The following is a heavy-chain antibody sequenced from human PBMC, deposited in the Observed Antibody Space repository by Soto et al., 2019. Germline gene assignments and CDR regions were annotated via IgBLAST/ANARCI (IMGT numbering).Heavy chain of an antibody. CDR1: GGTFSSYA. V-gene: IGHV1-69*01. D-gene: IGHD2-21*01. Sequence: QVQLVQSGAEVKKPGSSVKVSCKASGGTFSSYAISWVRQAPGQGLEWMGGIIPIFGTANYAQKFQGRVTIPAVETTSNDYMELSSLGSDDTAAYYCARDDGAYCGGECYSAEDNWFDPWGQGTMVTVSS. CDR2: IIPIFGTA. CDR3: ARDDGAYCGGECYSAEDNWFDP. J-gene: IGHJ5*02.